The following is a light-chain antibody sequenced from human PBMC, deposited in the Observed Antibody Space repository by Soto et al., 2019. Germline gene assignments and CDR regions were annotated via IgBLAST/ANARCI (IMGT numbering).Light chain of an antibody. V-gene: IGKV1-39*01. CDR2: AAS. CDR1: QSISSY. CDR3: QHSYSVPRT. Sequence: IQMTQSPSSLSASVGDRVTITCRASQSISSYLNWYQQKPGKAPKLLIYAASSLQSGVPSRFSGSGSGTDFTLTISSLQPEDVATYYCQHSYSVPRTFCGGTKVDIK. J-gene: IGKJ4*01.